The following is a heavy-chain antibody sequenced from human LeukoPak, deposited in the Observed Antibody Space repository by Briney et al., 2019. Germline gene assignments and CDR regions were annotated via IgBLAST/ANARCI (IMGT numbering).Heavy chain of an antibody. CDR1: GFTFSSYW. CDR2: INHSGST. Sequence: GSLRLSCAASGFTFSSYWMSWVRQAPGKGLEWIGEINHSGSTNYNPSLKSRVTISVDTSKNQFSLKLSSVTAADTAVYYCARKTMVRGVSRVYYYYYMDVWGKGTTVTISS. V-gene: IGHV4-34*01. J-gene: IGHJ6*03. CDR3: ARKTMVRGVSRVYYYYYMDV. D-gene: IGHD3-10*01.